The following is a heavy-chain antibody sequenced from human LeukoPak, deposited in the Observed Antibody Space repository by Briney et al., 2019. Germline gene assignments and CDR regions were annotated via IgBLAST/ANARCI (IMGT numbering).Heavy chain of an antibody. Sequence: GGSLRLSCAASGFTFSSYGMSWVRQAPGKGLEWVANINQDGTEKYYVDSVKGRFTISRDYAKNSLYLQMNSLRVEDTAVYHCAKVAKYYYGPETYYFFEQWGQGTPVTASS. CDR3: AKVAKYYYGPETYYFFEQ. V-gene: IGHV3-7*01. CDR1: GFTFSSYG. J-gene: IGHJ4*02. CDR2: INQDGTEK. D-gene: IGHD3-10*01.